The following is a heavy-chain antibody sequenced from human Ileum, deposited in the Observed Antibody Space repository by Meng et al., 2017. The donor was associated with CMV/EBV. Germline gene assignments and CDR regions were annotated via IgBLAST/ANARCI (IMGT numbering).Heavy chain of an antibody. D-gene: IGHD6-19*01. V-gene: IGHV2-5*02. J-gene: IGHJ4*02. CDR1: VFSLSTNGLG. CDR3: ANRRGSGWYETYFDS. Sequence: QINLQASCPAPVNPTQHSTLTCTLSVFSLSTNGLGVGWIRQPTGKALAGLALIYWDDTKRYSPSLKSRLTISKDTSKNQVVLTMTNTDTVDTATYYCANRRGSGWYETYFDSWGQGTLVTVSS. CDR2: IYWDDTK.